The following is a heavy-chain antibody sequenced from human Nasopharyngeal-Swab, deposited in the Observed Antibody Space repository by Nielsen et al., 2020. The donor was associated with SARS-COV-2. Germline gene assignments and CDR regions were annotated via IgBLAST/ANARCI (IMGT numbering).Heavy chain of an antibody. CDR2: INHVAST. D-gene: IGHD3-3*01. J-gene: IGHJ4*02. CDR3: ARLDPFGSEDK. CDR1: GKTFSGYY. Sequence: SETLSLTCAVYGKTFSGYYWSWIRQAPGKGLEWIGEINHVASTNYNPSLKSRVTVYADTSENYFSLRLSSVTAADTAVYYCARLDPFGSEDKWGQGTLVTVSS. V-gene: IGHV4-34*01.